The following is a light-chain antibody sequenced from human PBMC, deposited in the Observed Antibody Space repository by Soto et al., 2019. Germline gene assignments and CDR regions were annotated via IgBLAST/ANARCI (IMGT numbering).Light chain of an antibody. CDR1: QTLFFSSSNNNY. J-gene: IGKJ4*01. CDR3: QKYFAPPLT. V-gene: IGKV4-1*01. Sequence: DIVMTQSPDSLAVSLGEKATINCKSSQTLFFSSSNNNYLAWYQQKPGQPPKLLIYWASTRESGVPDRFSGGGSGKIFTLTIPTLRVEDVAFFFLQKYFAPPLTFGGGTKVKIK. CDR2: WAS.